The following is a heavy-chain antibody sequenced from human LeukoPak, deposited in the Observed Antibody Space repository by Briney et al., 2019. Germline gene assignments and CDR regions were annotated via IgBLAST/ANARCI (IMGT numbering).Heavy chain of an antibody. Sequence: PGRSLRLSCAASGFTFSNYGIHWVRQAPGKGLEWVSVIWSHGRSEYYADSVKGRFTIPRDNSKNTVSLQMNSLRAEDTAVYYCARDIDTSSHYGWFDPWGQGTLVIVSS. J-gene: IGHJ5*02. V-gene: IGHV3-33*01. CDR2: IWSHGRSE. CDR3: ARDIDTSSHYGWFDP. CDR1: GFTFSNYG. D-gene: IGHD3-22*01.